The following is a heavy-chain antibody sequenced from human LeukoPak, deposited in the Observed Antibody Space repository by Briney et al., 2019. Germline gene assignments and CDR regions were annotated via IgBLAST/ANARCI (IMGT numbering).Heavy chain of an antibody. CDR1: GFTFSSYA. D-gene: IGHD3-3*01. V-gene: IGHV3-23*01. Sequence: GGSLRLSCAAAGFTFSSYAMSWVRQAPGKGPEWVSAISAGGSSTYYADSVKGRFTLSRDNSKNTLYLQMHSLTAEDTAVYYCAKGSGWGYFYYMDVWGKGTTVTVSS. CDR3: AKGSGWGYFYYMDV. J-gene: IGHJ6*03. CDR2: ISAGGSST.